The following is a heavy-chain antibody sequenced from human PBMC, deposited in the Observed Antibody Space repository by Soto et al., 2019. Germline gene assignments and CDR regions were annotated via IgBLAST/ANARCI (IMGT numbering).Heavy chain of an antibody. Sequence: GASVKVSCKVSGYTLTELSMHWVRQAPGKGLEWMGGFDPEDGETIYAQKFQGRVTMTEDTSTDTAYMELSSLRSEDTAVYYCATAKRPAGVVVTAIADAFDIWGKGTLVTV. CDR1: GYTLTELS. CDR3: ATAKRPAGVVVTAIADAFDI. CDR2: FDPEDGET. D-gene: IGHD2-21*02. J-gene: IGHJ3*02. V-gene: IGHV1-24*01.